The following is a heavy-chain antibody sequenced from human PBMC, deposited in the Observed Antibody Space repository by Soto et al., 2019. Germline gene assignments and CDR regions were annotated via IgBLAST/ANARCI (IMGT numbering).Heavy chain of an antibody. D-gene: IGHD4-17*01. V-gene: IGHV1-69*01. CDR2: IIPIFGTA. Sequence: QVQLVQSGAEVKKPGSSVKVSCKASGGTFSSYAISWVRQAPGQGLEWMGGIIPIFGTANYAQKFQGRVTITADESTSTAYMELGSLRSEDTAVYYCARTYGVYGMIHYYFDYWGQGTLVTVSS. CDR3: ARTYGVYGMIHYYFDY. CDR1: GGTFSSYA. J-gene: IGHJ4*02.